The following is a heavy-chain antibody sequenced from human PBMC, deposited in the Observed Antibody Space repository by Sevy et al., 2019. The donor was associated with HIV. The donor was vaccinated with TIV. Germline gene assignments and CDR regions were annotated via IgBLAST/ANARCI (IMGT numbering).Heavy chain of an antibody. CDR2: ISNDGRDK. Sequence: GGCLRLSCAASGFTFTNYGMHWVRQAPGKGLEWVAVISNDGRDKHHADSVKGRFSISRDNSNKMVHLQMNSLRAEDTAVYYCAKDLDVASAAYYFDHWGQGTLVTVSS. CDR1: GFTFTNYG. CDR3: AKDLDVASAAYYFDH. D-gene: IGHD2-2*01. V-gene: IGHV3-30*18. J-gene: IGHJ4*02.